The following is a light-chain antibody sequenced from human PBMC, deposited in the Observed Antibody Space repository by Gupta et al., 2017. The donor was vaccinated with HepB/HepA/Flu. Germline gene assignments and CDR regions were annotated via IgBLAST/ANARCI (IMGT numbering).Light chain of an antibody. CDR1: SSDVGGYNY. Sequence: QSPLTQPASVSGSPGQSITISCTGTSSDVGGYNYVSCYQHHPGKAPKLMIYDVSNRPSGLANRFSGSKSGNTASLTISGLQAEDAADYYCSSYTSSSRYVFGTGTKVTVL. V-gene: IGLV2-14*03. CDR3: SSYTSSSRYV. J-gene: IGLJ1*01. CDR2: DVS.